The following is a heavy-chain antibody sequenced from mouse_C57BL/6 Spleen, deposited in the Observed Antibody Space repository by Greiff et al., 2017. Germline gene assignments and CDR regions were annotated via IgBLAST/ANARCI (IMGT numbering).Heavy chain of an antibody. CDR2: ISRGGDYI. CDR3: TGANYYGSSAYNYSMDY. V-gene: IGHV5-9-1*02. J-gene: IGHJ4*01. Sequence: DVQLLESGEGLVKPGGSLKLSCAASGFTFTSYAMSWVRQTPKKSLEWVAYISRGGDYIYYAHTVKGRFTFSRDKAKNTLYLHISSLKAEDTAMYYSTGANYYGSSAYNYSMDYWGKGTSVTVSS. D-gene: IGHD1-1*01. CDR1: GFTFTSYA.